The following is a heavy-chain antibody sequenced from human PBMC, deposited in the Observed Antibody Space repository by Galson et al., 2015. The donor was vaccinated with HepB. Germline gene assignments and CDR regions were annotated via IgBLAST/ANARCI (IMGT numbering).Heavy chain of an antibody. CDR2: ISVSGTYT. Sequence: SLRLSCAASGFTFSDYYMSWIRQAPGKGLEWLSYISVSGTYTNYADSVKGRFTISRDNAKHSLYLQMNSLRAEDTAVYYCARVADADYGDHSHFDSWGQGTLVTVSS. D-gene: IGHD4-17*01. CDR3: ARVADADYGDHSHFDS. CDR1: GFTFSDYY. J-gene: IGHJ4*02. V-gene: IGHV3-11*06.